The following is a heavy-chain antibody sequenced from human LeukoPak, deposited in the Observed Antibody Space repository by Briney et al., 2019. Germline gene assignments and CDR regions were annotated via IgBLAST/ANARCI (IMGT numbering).Heavy chain of an antibody. CDR3: ARDEAAASIDY. CDR1: GLTFSSYS. CDR2: ISSSSSYI. V-gene: IGHV3-21*01. J-gene: IGHJ4*02. D-gene: IGHD6-13*01. Sequence: GGSLRLSCAASGLTFSSYSMNWVRQAPGKGLEWVSSISSSSSYIYYADSVKGRFTISRDNAKNSLYLQMNSLRAEDTAVYYCARDEAAASIDYWGQGTPVTVSS.